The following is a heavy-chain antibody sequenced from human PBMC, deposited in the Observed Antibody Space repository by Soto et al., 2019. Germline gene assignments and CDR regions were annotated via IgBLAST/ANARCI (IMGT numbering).Heavy chain of an antibody. J-gene: IGHJ3*02. CDR3: AKAIVVVAATGVAFDI. V-gene: IGHV3-23*01. D-gene: IGHD2-15*01. CDR1: GFTFSSYA. Sequence: PGGSLRLSCAASGFTFSSYAMSWVRQAPGKGLEWVSAISGSGGSTYYADSVKGRFTISRDNSKNTLYLQMNSLRAEDTAVYYCAKAIVVVAATGVAFDIWGQGTMVTVS. CDR2: ISGSGGST.